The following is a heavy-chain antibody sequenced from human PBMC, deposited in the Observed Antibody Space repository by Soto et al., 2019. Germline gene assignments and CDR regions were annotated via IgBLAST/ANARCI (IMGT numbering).Heavy chain of an antibody. CDR1: GYTFTIYG. V-gene: IGHV1-18*04. CDR2: MSAYNGNT. CDR3: AGDPPPSYDFWSGYYWNYYYGMDV. Sequence: ASVKVSCKASGYTFTIYGISLVRQAPGQWLGCVGWMSAYNGNTNYAQKLQGRVTMTTDTSTSTAYMELRSLRSDDTAVYYCAGDPPPSYDFWSGYYWNYYYGMDVWGQGTTVTVSS. J-gene: IGHJ6*02. D-gene: IGHD3-3*01.